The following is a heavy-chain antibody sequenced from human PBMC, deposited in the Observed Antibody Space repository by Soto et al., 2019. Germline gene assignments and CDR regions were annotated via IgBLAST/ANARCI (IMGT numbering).Heavy chain of an antibody. CDR2: INHSGST. D-gene: IGHD3-16*02. CDR1: GGSFSGYY. Sequence: QVQLQQWGAGLLKPSETLSLTCAVYGGSFSGYYWSWIRQPPGMGLEWIGEINHSGSTNYNPSLKSRVNMSVDTSKNQFSLKLSSVTAADTAVYYCARGKLSDYVWGSYRYHFDYWGQGTVVTVSS. V-gene: IGHV4-34*01. CDR3: ARGKLSDYVWGSYRYHFDY. J-gene: IGHJ4*02.